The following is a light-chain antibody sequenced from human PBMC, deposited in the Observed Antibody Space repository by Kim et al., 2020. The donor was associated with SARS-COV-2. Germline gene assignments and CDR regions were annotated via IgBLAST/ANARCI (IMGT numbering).Light chain of an antibody. J-gene: IGKJ1*01. CDR3: QQYGSSPRT. Sequence: EIVLTQSPGTLSLSPGESVTLSCRASQYVSSGNSAWYQQKFGQPPRLLNYDASSRATGIAGRFSGSGSGTDFTVTINRLEPEDFAIYYCQQYGSSPRTFGQGTKVDIK. CDR1: QYVSSGN. CDR2: DAS. V-gene: IGKV3-20*01.